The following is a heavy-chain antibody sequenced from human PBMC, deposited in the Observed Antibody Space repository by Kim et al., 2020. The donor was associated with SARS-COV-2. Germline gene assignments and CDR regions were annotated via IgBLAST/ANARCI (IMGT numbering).Heavy chain of an antibody. CDR1: GGSISSSNW. D-gene: IGHD2-21*01. CDR3: ARKAPGFAVAHNWFDP. J-gene: IGHJ5*02. Sequence: SETLSLTCAVSGGSISSSNWWSWVRQPPGKGLEWIGEIYHSGSTNYNPSLKSRVTISVDKSKNQFSLKLSSVTAADTAVYYCARKAPGFAVAHNWFDPWGQGTLVTVSS. V-gene: IGHV4-4*02. CDR2: IYHSGST.